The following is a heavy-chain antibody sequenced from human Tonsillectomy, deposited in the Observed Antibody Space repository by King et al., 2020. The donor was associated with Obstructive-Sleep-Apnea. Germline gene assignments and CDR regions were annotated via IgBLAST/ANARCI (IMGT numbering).Heavy chain of an antibody. Sequence: VQLVESGGGLVQAGGSLRLSCAASGLTFEDYAMHWVRQPPGRGLEWVSGLSWNRNSVLYADSVEGRFTIARDNAKNALYLEMDSLRPEDTAVYYCAKGTVGQQLDWYFDLWSRGTLVTVSS. D-gene: IGHD6-13*01. CDR3: AKGTVGQQLDWYFDL. CDR1: GLTFEDYA. J-gene: IGHJ2*01. V-gene: IGHV3-9*01. CDR2: LSWNRNSV.